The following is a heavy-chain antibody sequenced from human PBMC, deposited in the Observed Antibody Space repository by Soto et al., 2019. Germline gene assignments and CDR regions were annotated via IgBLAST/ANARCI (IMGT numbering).Heavy chain of an antibody. CDR2: ISPSGTT. CDR1: SGSLSGYY. D-gene: IGHD6-6*01. V-gene: IGHV4-34*01. CDR3: ARAPKVSGSAQTRPDF. J-gene: IGHJ4*02. Sequence: SETLSLSCSLYSGSLSGYYWSWIRQPPGKGLEWIGEISPSGTTDYSPSLKSRVSISVDTSKNQFSLNLTSLTAADTAVYYCARAPKVSGSAQTRPDFWGQGSLVT.